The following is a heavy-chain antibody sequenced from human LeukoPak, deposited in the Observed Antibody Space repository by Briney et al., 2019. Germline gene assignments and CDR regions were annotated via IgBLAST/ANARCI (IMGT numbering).Heavy chain of an antibody. J-gene: IGHJ4*02. CDR3: ARRGHGYGSPFDY. D-gene: IGHD5-18*01. CDR2: INGDGRNI. CDR1: GFTFSSYW. V-gene: IGHV3-74*01. Sequence: GGSQRLSCVASGFTFSSYWMHWVRQDPRKGLVWVSRINGDGRNINYADSVRGRFTISRDNAKNTLYLQMNTLRVEDTAVYYCARRGHGYGSPFDYWGQGTLVTVSS.